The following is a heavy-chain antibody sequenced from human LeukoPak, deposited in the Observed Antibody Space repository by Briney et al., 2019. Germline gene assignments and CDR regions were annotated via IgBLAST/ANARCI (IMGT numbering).Heavy chain of an antibody. Sequence: GGSLRLSCAASGFTFSTYAMNWVRQAPGKGLEWVSAISGSGAKTYYADFVKGRFTISRDNSKNTLYLQMNSLRAEDTAVYHCAKEYSGSFSPFPSYFDYWGQGTLVTVSS. CDR1: GFTFSTYA. V-gene: IGHV3-23*01. CDR3: AKEYSGSFSPFPSYFDY. J-gene: IGHJ4*02. CDR2: ISGSGAKT. D-gene: IGHD1-26*01.